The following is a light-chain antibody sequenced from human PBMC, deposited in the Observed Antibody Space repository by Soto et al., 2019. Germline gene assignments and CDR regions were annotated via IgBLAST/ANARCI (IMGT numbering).Light chain of an antibody. Sequence: DIQMAQSPSSLSASVGYRVTITCRAIQTIRTVLNWYQQKPGKAPRLLFDDASSLLSGVPSRFSGSGSGTDFTLTIASLQPEDFSTYYCQQSDSTPYTFGQGTKVEI. J-gene: IGKJ2*01. CDR1: QTIRTV. V-gene: IGKV1-39*01. CDR2: DAS. CDR3: QQSDSTPYT.